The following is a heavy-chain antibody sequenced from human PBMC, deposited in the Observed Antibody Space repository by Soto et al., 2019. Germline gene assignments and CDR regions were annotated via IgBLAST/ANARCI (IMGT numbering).Heavy chain of an antibody. CDR1: GGTFSSYS. CDR3: ARDLAYCSSTSCYGPDAHYYGMDV. J-gene: IGHJ6*02. CDR2: IIPIFGTA. D-gene: IGHD2-2*01. V-gene: IGHV1-69*13. Sequence: SVKVSCKASGGTFSSYSISWVRQAPGQGLESMGGIIPIFGTANYAQKFQGRVTITADESTSTAYMELSRLRSDDTAVYYCARDLAYCSSTSCYGPDAHYYGMDVWGQGTTVTVSS.